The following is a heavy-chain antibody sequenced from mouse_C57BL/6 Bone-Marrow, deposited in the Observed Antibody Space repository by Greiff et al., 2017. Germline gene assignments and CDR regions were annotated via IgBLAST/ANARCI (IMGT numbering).Heavy chain of an antibody. CDR2: ISSGGSYT. J-gene: IGHJ3*01. D-gene: IGHD4-1*01. CDR1: GFTFSSYG. Sequence: EVMLVESGGDLVKPGGSLKLSCAASGFTFSSYGMSWVRQTPDKRLEWVANISSGGSYTYYPDSVKGRITISRDNAKTTLYRQMRSLKSEDTAMYNCAREGTGKAYWGQGTLVTVPA. CDR3: AREGTGKAY. V-gene: IGHV5-6*01.